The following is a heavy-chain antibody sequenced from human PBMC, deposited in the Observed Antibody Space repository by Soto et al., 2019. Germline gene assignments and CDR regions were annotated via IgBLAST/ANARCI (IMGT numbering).Heavy chain of an antibody. D-gene: IGHD3-22*01. CDR2: IDPSDSQT. Sequence: GESLKISGKGSGYSFAGHWFTWVRQKPGKGLEWMGRIDPSDSQTYYSPSFRGHVTISATKSITTVFLQWSSLRASDTAMYYCARQIYDSDTGPNFQYYFDSWGQGTPVTVSS. J-gene: IGHJ4*02. CDR1: GYSFAGHW. V-gene: IGHV5-10-1*01. CDR3: ARQIYDSDTGPNFQYYFDS.